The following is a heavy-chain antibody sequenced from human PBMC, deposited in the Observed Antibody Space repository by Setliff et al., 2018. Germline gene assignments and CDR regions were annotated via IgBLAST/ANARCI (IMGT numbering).Heavy chain of an antibody. CDR2: INQDGRT. J-gene: IGHJ4*02. CDR3: RVWIGDLSRDF. D-gene: IGHD3-10*01. V-gene: IGHV3-7*03. CDR1: GFTFSSFW. Sequence: GGSLRLSCAASGFTFSSFWMAWVRQSSGRGLEWVANINQDGRTNYADSVKGRFIISRDNSKNTFDLQMNSLRAEDTAVYYCRVWIGDLSRDFWGRGTLVTVSS.